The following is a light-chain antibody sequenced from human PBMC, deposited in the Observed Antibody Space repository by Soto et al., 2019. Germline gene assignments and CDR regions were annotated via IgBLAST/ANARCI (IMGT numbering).Light chain of an antibody. Sequence: DIQMTQSPSTLSASVGDRVTITCRASHSISYWLAWYQRKPGKAPKLLIYKASTLEAVVPSRFSGSGSGTEFTLTISSLQPDDFATYYCQQYNSYSRAFGQGTKVEIK. CDR3: QQYNSYSRA. V-gene: IGKV1-5*03. J-gene: IGKJ1*01. CDR1: HSISYW. CDR2: KAS.